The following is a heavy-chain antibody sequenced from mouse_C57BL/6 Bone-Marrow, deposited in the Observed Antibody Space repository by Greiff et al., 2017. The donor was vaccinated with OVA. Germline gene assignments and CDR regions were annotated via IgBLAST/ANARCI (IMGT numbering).Heavy chain of an antibody. Sequence: QVQLQQSGPELVKPGASVKISCKASGYAFSSSWMNWVKQRPGKGLEWIGRIYTGDGDTNYNGKFKGKATLTADKSSSTAYMQLSSLTSEDSAVYFCARYDYDAAWFAYWGQGTLVTVSA. CDR1: GYAFSSSW. CDR3: ARYDYDAAWFAY. V-gene: IGHV1-82*01. D-gene: IGHD2-4*01. CDR2: IYTGDGDT. J-gene: IGHJ3*01.